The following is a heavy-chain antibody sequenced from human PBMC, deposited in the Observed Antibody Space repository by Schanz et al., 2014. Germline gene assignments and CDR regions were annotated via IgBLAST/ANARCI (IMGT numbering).Heavy chain of an antibody. Sequence: QVQLVQSGAEVKKPGASVKVSCKASGYTFTSYSMHWVRQAPGQGLEWMGIINLSGGSTNNAQKCQGRLTMARDTSTGTVDMRWSSLESADAAVYYCARDGVDAATEGNYWGQGTLVTVSS. CDR1: GYTFTSYS. D-gene: IGHD6-13*01. CDR3: ARDGVDAATEGNY. CDR2: INLSGGST. J-gene: IGHJ4*02. V-gene: IGHV1-46*01.